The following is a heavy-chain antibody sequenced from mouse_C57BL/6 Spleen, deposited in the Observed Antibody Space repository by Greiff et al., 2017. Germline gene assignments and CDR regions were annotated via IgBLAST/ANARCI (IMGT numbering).Heavy chain of an antibody. J-gene: IGHJ3*01. D-gene: IGHD1-1*01. CDR2: IYPGDGDT. V-gene: IGHV1-82*01. CDR1: GYAFSSSW. Sequence: QVQLQQSGPELVKPGASVKISCKASGYAFSSSWMNWVKQRPGKGLEWIGRIYPGDGDTNYNGKFKGKATLTADKSSSTAYMQLSSLTSEDSAVYFCARSSYYGSSYEALFAYWGQGTLVTVSA. CDR3: ARSSYYGSSYEALFAY.